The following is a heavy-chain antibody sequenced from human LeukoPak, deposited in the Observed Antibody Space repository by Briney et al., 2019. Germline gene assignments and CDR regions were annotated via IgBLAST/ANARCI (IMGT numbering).Heavy chain of an antibody. V-gene: IGHV4-59*12. CDR3: ARGRGSCSGGSCSGAFDI. D-gene: IGHD2-15*01. CDR1: GGSISSYY. J-gene: IGHJ3*02. CDR2: IYYSGST. Sequence: SETLSLTCTVSGGSISSYYWSWIRQPPGKGLEWIGYIYYSGSTNYNPSLKSRVTISVDTSKNQFSLKLSSVTAADTAVYYCARGRGSCSGGSCSGAFDIWGQGTMVTVSS.